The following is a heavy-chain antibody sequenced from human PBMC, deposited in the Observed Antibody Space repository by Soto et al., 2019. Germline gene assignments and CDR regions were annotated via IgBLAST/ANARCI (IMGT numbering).Heavy chain of an antibody. J-gene: IGHJ4*02. D-gene: IGHD3-10*01. CDR3: AKHSFSGSYYPEY. V-gene: IGHV3-23*01. Sequence: VQLLESGGCLVQPGGSLRLSCAASGVTFSIYAMSWVRQAPGKGLEWVSAINSRGEGAYYADSVKGRFAISRDNSKNTLYLEMNSLIVEDMAVYYCAKHSFSGSYYPEYWGQGNLVTVSS. CDR2: INSRGEGA. CDR1: GVTFSIYA.